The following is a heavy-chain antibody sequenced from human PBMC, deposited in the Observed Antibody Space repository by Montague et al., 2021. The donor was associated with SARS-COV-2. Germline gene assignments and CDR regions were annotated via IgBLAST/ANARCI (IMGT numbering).Heavy chain of an antibody. CDR2: IYYSGST. Sequence: SETLSLTCTVSGGSISSSSYYWGWIRQPPGKGLEWIGSIYYSGSTYYNPSLKGRVTISVDTTKNQFSLKLSSVTAAATAVYYCATYYDILTGYYIDAFDIWGQGTMVTVSS. CDR1: GGSISSSSYY. CDR3: ATYYDILTGYYIDAFDI. D-gene: IGHD3-9*01. V-gene: IGHV4-39*01. J-gene: IGHJ3*02.